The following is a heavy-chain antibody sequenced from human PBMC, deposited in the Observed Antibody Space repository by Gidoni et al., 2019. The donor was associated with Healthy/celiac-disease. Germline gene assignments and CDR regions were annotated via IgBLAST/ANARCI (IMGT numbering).Heavy chain of an antibody. V-gene: IGHV3-30-3*01. CDR1: GFTFSRYA. CDR3: AREDYSSMDV. Sequence: QVQLVESGGGVVQPGRSLRLPCASAGFTFSRYAMHWVRQAPGKGLEWVAVISYDGSNKYYADSVKGRFTISRDNSKNTLYLQMNSLRAEDTAVYYCAREDYSSMDVWGKGTTVTVSS. D-gene: IGHD2-21*01. CDR2: ISYDGSNK. J-gene: IGHJ6*03.